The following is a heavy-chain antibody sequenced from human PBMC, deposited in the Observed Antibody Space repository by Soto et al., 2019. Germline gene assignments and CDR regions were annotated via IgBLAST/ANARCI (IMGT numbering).Heavy chain of an antibody. Sequence: GASVKVSCKASGYTFTSYDINWVRQATGQGLEWMGWMNPNSGNTGYAQKFQGRVTMTRNTSMSTAYIELSSLRSEDTAVYYCAREQTVAGNDYWGQGTLVTVSS. D-gene: IGHD6-19*01. CDR3: AREQTVAGNDY. J-gene: IGHJ4*02. V-gene: IGHV1-8*01. CDR1: GYTFTSYD. CDR2: MNPNSGNT.